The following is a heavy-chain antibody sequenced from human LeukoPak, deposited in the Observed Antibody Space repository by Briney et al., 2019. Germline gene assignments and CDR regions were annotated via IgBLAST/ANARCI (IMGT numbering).Heavy chain of an antibody. CDR1: GGSISSSSYY. V-gene: IGHV4-61*05. CDR3: ARSPRYYDSSGYYPSGYFQH. D-gene: IGHD3-22*01. J-gene: IGHJ1*01. CDR2: IYYSGST. Sequence: PSETLSLTCTVSGGSISSSSYYWGWIRQPPGKGLEWIGYIYYSGSTNYNPSLKSRVTISVDTSKNQFSLKLSSVTAADTAVYYCARSPRYYDSSGYYPSGYFQHWGQGTLVTVSS.